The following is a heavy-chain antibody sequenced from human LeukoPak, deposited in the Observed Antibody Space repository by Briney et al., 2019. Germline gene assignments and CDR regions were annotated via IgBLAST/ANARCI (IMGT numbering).Heavy chain of an antibody. D-gene: IGHD3-10*01. CDR1: GYTFTNYG. V-gene: IGHV1-18*01. CDR3: ANTYALGNYYKGGFDP. CDR2: ISAYNGNT. Sequence: ASVKVSCKASGYTFTNYGISWVRQAPGQGLEWMGWISAYNGNTNYAQRLQGRVTMTTDTSTTTAYMELRSLRSDDTAVYYCANTYALGNYYKGGFDPWGQGTLVTVSS. J-gene: IGHJ5*02.